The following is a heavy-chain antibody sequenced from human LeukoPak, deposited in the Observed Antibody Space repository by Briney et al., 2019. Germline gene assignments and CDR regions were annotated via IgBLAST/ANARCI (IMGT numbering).Heavy chain of an antibody. V-gene: IGHV4-39*01. CDR1: GDSICSNEYY. CDR3: SRYIRRRPQFDY. Sequence: SETLSLTCTVSGDSICSNEYYWGWIRQPPGKGLEWIGNILYSGNTFYHPSLKSRITIAVDTSKNQFSLKLTSVTAADTAVYYCSRYIRRRPQFDYWGQGTLVTVSS. J-gene: IGHJ4*02. CDR2: ILYSGNT.